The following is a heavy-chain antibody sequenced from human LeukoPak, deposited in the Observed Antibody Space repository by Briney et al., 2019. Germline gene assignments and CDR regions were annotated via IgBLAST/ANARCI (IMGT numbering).Heavy chain of an antibody. J-gene: IGHJ3*02. CDR3: ARNGGSYTFDI. CDR1: GGSISSYY. V-gene: IGHV4-59*01. CDR2: IYYSGST. Sequence: SETLSLTCTVSGGSISSYYWSWIRQPPGKGLEWIGYIYYSGSTNYNPSLKSRVTISVDTSKNQFSLKLSSVTAADTAVYYGARNGGSYTFDIWGQGTMVTVSS. D-gene: IGHD1-26*01.